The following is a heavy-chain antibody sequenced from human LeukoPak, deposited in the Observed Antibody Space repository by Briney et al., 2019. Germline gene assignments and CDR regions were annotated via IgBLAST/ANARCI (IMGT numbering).Heavy chain of an antibody. J-gene: IGHJ3*02. CDR2: ISAYNGNT. CDR3: ARDLAYYDSSGYPDAFDI. Sequence: ASVKVSCKASGYTFTSYGISWVRQAPGQGLEWMGWISAYNGNTNYAQKLQGRVTMTTDTSTSTAYMELRSLRSDDTAVYYCARDLAYYDSSGYPDAFDIWGQGTMVTASS. V-gene: IGHV1-18*01. D-gene: IGHD3-22*01. CDR1: GYTFTSYG.